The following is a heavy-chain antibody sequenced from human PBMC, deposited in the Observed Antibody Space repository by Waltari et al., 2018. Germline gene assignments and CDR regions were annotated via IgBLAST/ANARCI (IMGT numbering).Heavy chain of an antibody. D-gene: IGHD3-16*01. CDR1: GFTLSSFS. CDR3: VKDGPGAGWGDYDY. CDR2: VSNNGDSA. J-gene: IGHJ4*02. Sequence: EVQLVESGGGLVQPGGSLRISCSASGFTLSSFSMHWVRQAPGKGLEYVSAVSNNGDSAYYADSVKGRFTISRDNSKNTLYLQMTSLKAEDTAVYYCVKDGPGAGWGDYDYWGQGTLVTVSS. V-gene: IGHV3-64D*08.